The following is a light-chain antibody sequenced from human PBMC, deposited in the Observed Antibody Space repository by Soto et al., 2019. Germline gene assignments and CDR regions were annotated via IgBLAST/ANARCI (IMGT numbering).Light chain of an antibody. V-gene: IGKV3-11*01. J-gene: IGKJ5*01. CDR3: QQRSNWPSIT. CDR2: DAS. CDR1: QSVSSNY. Sequence: DIVMAQSPDSLSLSPGERATLSCRASQSVSSNYLAWYQQKPGQAPRLLIYDASNRATGIPARFSGSGSGTDFTLTINSLEPEDFAVYYCQQRSNWPSITFGQGTRLEIK.